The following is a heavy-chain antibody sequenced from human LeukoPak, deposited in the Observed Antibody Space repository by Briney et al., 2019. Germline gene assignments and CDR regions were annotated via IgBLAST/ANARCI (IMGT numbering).Heavy chain of an antibody. V-gene: IGHV3-21*01. D-gene: IGHD5-24*01. CDR3: ARDNPRWNPHAFDI. Sequence: GGSWRFSFEASELTLSSYSMNGVGQAPGKGLNWVSSFSSSSSYIYYADSVKGRFTISRDNAKNSLYLQMNSLRAEDTAVYYCARDNPRWNPHAFDIWGQGTMVTVSS. CDR2: FSSSSSYI. J-gene: IGHJ3*02. CDR1: ELTLSSYS.